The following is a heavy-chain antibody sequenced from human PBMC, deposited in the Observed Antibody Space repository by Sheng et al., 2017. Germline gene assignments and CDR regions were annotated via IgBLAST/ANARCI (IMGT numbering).Heavy chain of an antibody. D-gene: IGHD4-17*01. CDR1: GFTLSDYL. J-gene: IGHJ4*02. Sequence: QVQLVESGGGLVKPGGSLRLSCAASGFTLSDYLMSWIRQTPGKGLEYVAYITSAGTTIYYADSVKGRFSISRDDSKNTLYLQMDSLRLEDTAMYFCARDHGDTEGYWGRGTLVTVS. CDR3: ARDHGDTEGY. V-gene: IGHV3-11*04. CDR2: ITSAGTTI.